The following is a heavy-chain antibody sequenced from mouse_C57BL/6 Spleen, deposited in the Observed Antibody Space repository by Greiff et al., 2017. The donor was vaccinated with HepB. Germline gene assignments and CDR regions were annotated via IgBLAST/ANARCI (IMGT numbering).Heavy chain of an antibody. CDR1: GFTFSSYA. D-gene: IGHD2-5*01. J-gene: IGHJ2*01. V-gene: IGHV5-4*01. Sequence: EVNVVESGGGLVKPGGSLKLSCAASGFTFSSYAMSWVRQTPEKRLEWVATISDGGSYTYYPDNVKGRFTISRDNAKNNLYLQMSHLKSEDTAMYYCARDGVKYYFDYWGQGTTLTVSS. CDR3: ARDGVKYYFDY. CDR2: ISDGGSYT.